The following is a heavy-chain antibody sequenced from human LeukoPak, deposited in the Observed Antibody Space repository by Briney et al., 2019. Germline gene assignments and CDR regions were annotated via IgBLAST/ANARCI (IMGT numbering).Heavy chain of an antibody. CDR1: GFSFSSYE. CDR2: IRSSGSTI. Sequence: GGSLRLSCAASGFSFSSYEMNWLRQAPGKGLEWVSYIRSSGSTIYYADSVKGRFTISRDNAKNSLYLQMNSLRAEDTGVYYCARLLGWYFDLWGRGALVTVSS. J-gene: IGHJ2*01. CDR3: ARLLGWYFDL. V-gene: IGHV3-48*03.